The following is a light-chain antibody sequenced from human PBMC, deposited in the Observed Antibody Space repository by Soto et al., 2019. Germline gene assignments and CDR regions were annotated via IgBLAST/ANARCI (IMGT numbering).Light chain of an antibody. CDR2: DVS. CDR1: SSDVGGYNY. J-gene: IGLJ1*01. CDR3: RSYTSSSTYV. Sequence: QSVLTQPASVSGSPGQSIAISCTGTSSDVGGYNYVSWYQQHPGKAPKLMVYDVSNRPSGVSNRFSGSKSGNTASLTISGLQAEDEADYYCRSYTSSSTYVFGTGTEVPVL. V-gene: IGLV2-14*01.